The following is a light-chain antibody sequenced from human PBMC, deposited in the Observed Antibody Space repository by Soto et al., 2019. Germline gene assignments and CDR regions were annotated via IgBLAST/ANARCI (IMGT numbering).Light chain of an antibody. V-gene: IGLV2-14*01. J-gene: IGLJ1*01. CDR2: DVS. CDR1: SSDVGAYNY. CDR3: SSYTSATPYV. Sequence: QSVLTQPASVFGAPGQSITISCTGTSSDVGAYNYASWYQQYPGEAPKVIIYDVSHRPAGVSNRFSGSKSGNTASLTISGLQTQDEADYYCSSYTSATPYVFGTRTEVTDL.